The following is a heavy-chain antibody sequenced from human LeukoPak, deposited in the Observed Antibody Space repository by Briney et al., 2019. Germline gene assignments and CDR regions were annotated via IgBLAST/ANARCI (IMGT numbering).Heavy chain of an antibody. D-gene: IGHD3-10*01. CDR3: AKGSGEDVDLADY. CDR1: GLSFSGFG. CDR2: ISFDGSKK. J-gene: IGHJ4*02. V-gene: IGHV3-30*18. Sequence: GGSLRLSCTVSGLSFSGFGMHWVRQAPGKGLEWVGIISFDGSKKYIADSVRGRFTISKDNSKNTLYLQMNSLRPEDTAIYYCAKGSGEDVDLADYWGQGALVTVSS.